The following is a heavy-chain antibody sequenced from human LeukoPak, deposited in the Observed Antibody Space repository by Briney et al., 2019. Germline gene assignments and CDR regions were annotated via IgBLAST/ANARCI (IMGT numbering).Heavy chain of an antibody. CDR1: GFTFSSYG. CDR3: ARGQGGYSYYFDY. J-gene: IGHJ4*02. D-gene: IGHD5-12*01. Sequence: GGSLRLSCAASGFTFSSYGMHWGRQAPGKGLEWVAVIWYDGSNKYYADSVKGRFTISRDNSKNTLYLQMDSLRAEDTAVYYCARGQGGYSYYFDYWGQGTLVTVSS. V-gene: IGHV3-33*01. CDR2: IWYDGSNK.